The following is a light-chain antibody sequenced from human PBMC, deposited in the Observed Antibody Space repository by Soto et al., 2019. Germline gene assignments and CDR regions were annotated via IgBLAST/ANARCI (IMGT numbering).Light chain of an antibody. Sequence: EIVLTQSPGTLSLSPGERATLSCGTSQSLSSNSLAWYQQKPGQAPRLLIYGASSRATGIPDRFSGSGSGTDFTLTISRLEPKDFAVYYCQQYGTSPYTFGQGTKLEIK. J-gene: IGKJ2*01. CDR1: QSLSSNS. CDR3: QQYGTSPYT. V-gene: IGKV3-20*01. CDR2: GAS.